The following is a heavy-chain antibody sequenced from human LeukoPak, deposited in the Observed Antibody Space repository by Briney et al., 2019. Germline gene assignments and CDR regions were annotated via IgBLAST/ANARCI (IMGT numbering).Heavy chain of an antibody. CDR3: ARGGYGGNFSPKNDY. V-gene: IGHV4-34*01. Sequence: PSETLSLTCAVYGGSFSGYYWSWIRQPPGKGLEWIGEINHGGSTNYNPSLKSRVTISVDTSKNQFSLKLSSVTAADTAVYYCARGGYGGNFSPKNDYWGQGTLVTVSS. CDR2: INHGGST. J-gene: IGHJ4*02. CDR1: GGSFSGYY. D-gene: IGHD4-23*01.